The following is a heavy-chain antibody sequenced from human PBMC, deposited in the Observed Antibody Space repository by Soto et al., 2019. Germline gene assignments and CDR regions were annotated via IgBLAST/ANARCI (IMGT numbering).Heavy chain of an antibody. CDR3: ARDRSIAVAGIHGRLSWFDP. J-gene: IGHJ5*02. V-gene: IGHV1-46*01. CDR2: INPSGGST. CDR1: GYTFTSYY. Sequence: QVQLVQSGAEVKKPGASVKVSCKASGYTFTSYYMHWVRQAPGQGLEWMGIINPSGGSTSYAQKFQGRVTMTRDTSTSTVYRELSSLRSEDTAVYYCARDRSIAVAGIHGRLSWFDPWGQGTLVTVSS. D-gene: IGHD6-19*01.